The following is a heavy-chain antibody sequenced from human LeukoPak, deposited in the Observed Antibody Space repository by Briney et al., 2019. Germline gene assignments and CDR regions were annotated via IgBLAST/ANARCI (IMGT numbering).Heavy chain of an antibody. V-gene: IGHV4-34*01. Sequence: SETLCLTCTVSGVSISSYYWSSSRQPPGKRREWIGEINHSGSTHNTPSLKSLVTISIATSKSQFSLKLSSVTAADTAVYYCARQIRRGVGATILFYTRKVGEPYYMDVWGKGTTVTISS. CDR1: GVSISSYY. CDR3: ARQIRRGVGATILFYTRKVGEPYYMDV. D-gene: IGHD1-26*01. CDR2: INHSGST. J-gene: IGHJ6*03.